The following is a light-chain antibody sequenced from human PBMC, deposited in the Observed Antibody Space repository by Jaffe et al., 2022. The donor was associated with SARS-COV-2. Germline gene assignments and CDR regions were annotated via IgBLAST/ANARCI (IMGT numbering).Light chain of an antibody. CDR2: RDS. V-gene: IGLV3-9*01. CDR3: QVWDSSTVV. CDR1: NIGPKN. J-gene: IGLJ2*01. Sequence: SYELTQPLSVSVALGQTARISCGGSNIGPKNVHWYQQKPGQAPVLVIYRDSNRPSGVPERFSGSKSGNTATLTISRAQAGDEADYYCQVWDSSTVVFGGGTKLTVL.